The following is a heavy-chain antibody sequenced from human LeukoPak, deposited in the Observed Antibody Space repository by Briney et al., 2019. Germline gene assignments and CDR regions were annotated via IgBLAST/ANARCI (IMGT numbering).Heavy chain of an antibody. V-gene: IGHV1-46*01. CDR2: INPSGGST. J-gene: IGHJ1*01. CDR3: ARAVGGYHFQH. D-gene: IGHD1-26*01. Sequence: ALVKVSCKASGYTFTSYYMHWVRQAPGQGLGWMGIINPSGGSTSYAQKFQGRVTMTRDTSTSTVYMELSSLRSEDTAVYYCARAVGGYHFQHWGQGTLVTVSS. CDR1: GYTFTSYY.